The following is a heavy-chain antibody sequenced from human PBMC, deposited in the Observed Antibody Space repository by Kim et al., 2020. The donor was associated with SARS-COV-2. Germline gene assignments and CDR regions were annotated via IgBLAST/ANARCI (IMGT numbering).Heavy chain of an antibody. J-gene: IGHJ4*02. CDR1: GFTFSSYA. CDR2: ISGSGGST. V-gene: IGHV3-23*01. D-gene: IGHD4-17*01. CDR3: AKDKLYGDYAPPEH. Sequence: VGSLRLSCAASGFTFSSYAMSWVRQAPGKGLEWVSAISGSGGSTYYADSVKGRFTISRDNSKNTLYLQMNSLRAEDTAVYYCAKDKLYGDYAPPEHWGQGTLVTVSS.